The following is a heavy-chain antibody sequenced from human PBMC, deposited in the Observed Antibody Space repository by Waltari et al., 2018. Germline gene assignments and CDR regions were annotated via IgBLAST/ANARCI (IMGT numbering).Heavy chain of an antibody. D-gene: IGHD1-26*01. V-gene: IGHV1-69*11. CDR3: ARGPIVGATFDY. J-gene: IGHJ4*02. CDR2: VVPVLGRT. CDR1: GDTFSSYA. Sequence: QVQLVQSGAEVKKPGSSVRVSCKASGDTFSSYAISWVRQAPGQGLGWMGGVVPVLGRTSYAQRFEGRVTVTADESTNTAYMDLTSLRSEDTAMYYCARGPIVGATFDYWGQGTLVTVSS.